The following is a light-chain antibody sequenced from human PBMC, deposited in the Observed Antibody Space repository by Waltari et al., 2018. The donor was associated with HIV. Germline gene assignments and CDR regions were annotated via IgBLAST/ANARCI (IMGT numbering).Light chain of an antibody. V-gene: IGLV1-47*01. CDR1: TTNTGNTY. Sequence: SVLTQPPSASGTPGQTVTISCSGTTTNTGNTYVFSYQQFPAMPPKLRIFSNDQRPSGVPYRFSGSKSGASAALAVSGLRSEDEADYFCSTSDNNLRRYVFGGGTRLTV. CDR3: STSDNNLRRYV. J-gene: IGLJ2*01. CDR2: SND.